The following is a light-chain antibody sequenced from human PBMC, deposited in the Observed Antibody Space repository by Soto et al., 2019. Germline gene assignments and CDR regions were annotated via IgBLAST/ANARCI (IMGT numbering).Light chain of an antibody. Sequence: DIVMTQSPDSRAVSLGERATIDCRSSQSVLYSSNNKSYLAWYQQKPGQPPKLLIYWASTRESGVPDRFSGSGSGTDLTLTISSLQAEDVAVYYCQQYYSTPRTFGQGTKVEIK. CDR1: QSVLYSSNNKSY. V-gene: IGKV4-1*01. CDR2: WAS. J-gene: IGKJ1*01. CDR3: QQYYSTPRT.